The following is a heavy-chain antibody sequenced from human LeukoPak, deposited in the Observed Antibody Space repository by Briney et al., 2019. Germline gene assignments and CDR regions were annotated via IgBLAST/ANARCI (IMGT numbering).Heavy chain of an antibody. CDR2: IYYSGST. CDR1: GGSISSGDYY. J-gene: IGHJ3*02. Sequence: SETLSLTCTVSGGSISSGDYYWSWIRQPPGKGLEWIGYIYYSGSTYYNPSLKSRVTISVDTSKNQFSLKLSSVTAADTAVYYCASPDILTGRDAFDIWGQGTMVTVCS. V-gene: IGHV4-30-4*01. D-gene: IGHD3-9*01. CDR3: ASPDILTGRDAFDI.